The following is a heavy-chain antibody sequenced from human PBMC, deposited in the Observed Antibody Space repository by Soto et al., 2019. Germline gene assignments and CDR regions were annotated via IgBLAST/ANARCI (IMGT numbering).Heavy chain of an antibody. CDR1: GGSVSSGSYY. J-gene: IGHJ4*02. CDR3: ARHRTRIYYFDY. CDR2: IYYSGST. Sequence: SETLSLTCTVSGGSVSSGSYYWSWIRQPPGKGLEWIGYIYYSGSTNYNPSLKSRVTISVDTSKNQFSLKLSSVTAADTAVYYCARHRTRIYYFDYWGQGTLVTVSS. V-gene: IGHV4-61*01.